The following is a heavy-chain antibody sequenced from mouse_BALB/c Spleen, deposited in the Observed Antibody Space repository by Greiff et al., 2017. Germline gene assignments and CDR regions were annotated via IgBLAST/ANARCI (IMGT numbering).Heavy chain of an antibody. D-gene: IGHD2-4*01. CDR2: ISSGSSTS. CDR1: GFTFSSFG. Sequence: VQLQQSGGGLVQPGGSRKLSCAASGFTFSSFGMHWVRQAPEKGLEWVAYISSGSSTSYYADTVKGRCTISRDNPKNTLFLQMTSLRSEDTAMYYCARADYDYVYAMDYWGQGTSVTVSS. V-gene: IGHV5-17*02. CDR3: ARADYDYVYAMDY. J-gene: IGHJ4*01.